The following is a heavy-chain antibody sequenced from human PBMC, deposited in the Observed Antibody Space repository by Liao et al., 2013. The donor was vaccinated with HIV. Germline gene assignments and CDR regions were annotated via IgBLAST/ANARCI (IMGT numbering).Heavy chain of an antibody. CDR1: GYSISSGYY. D-gene: IGHD6-13*01. J-gene: IGHJ4*02. Sequence: QVQLQESGPGLVKPSETLSLTCAVSGYSISSGYYWGWIRQPPGKGLEWIGNIYHSGSTYYNPSLKSRVTISVDTSKNQFSLKLSSVTAADTAVYYCARRGIAAALFDYWGQGTLVTVSS. CDR3: ARRGIAAALFDY. CDR2: IYHSGST. V-gene: IGHV4-38-2*01.